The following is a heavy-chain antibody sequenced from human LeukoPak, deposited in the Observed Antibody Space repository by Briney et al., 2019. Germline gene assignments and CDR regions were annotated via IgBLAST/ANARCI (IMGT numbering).Heavy chain of an antibody. CDR3: VRGGLWDVTGY. J-gene: IGHJ4*02. CDR2: IRSKAYGGTT. V-gene: IGHV3-49*04. Sequence: GGSLRLSCTTSGFTFGVYAMSWVRQAPGKGLEWVGFIRSKAYGGTTEYAASVKGRFTISRDDSKTIAYLLMNSLKSEDTAVYYCVRGGLWDVTGYWGQGTLVTVST. D-gene: IGHD4/OR15-4a*01. CDR1: GFTFGVYA.